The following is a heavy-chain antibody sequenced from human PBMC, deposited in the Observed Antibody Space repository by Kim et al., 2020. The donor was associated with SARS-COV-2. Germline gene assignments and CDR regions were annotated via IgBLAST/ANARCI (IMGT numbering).Heavy chain of an antibody. Sequence: GGSLRLSCAASGFIFRNYGMHWVRQAPGNGLEWVAVIWYDGSNKYYADSVKGRFTISRDNSKNTLYLQMNSLRAEDTAVYYCAKAPADGDYYYWGQGTLVTVSS. CDR2: IWYDGSNK. D-gene: IGHD4-17*01. CDR1: GFIFRNYG. CDR3: AKAPADGDYYY. J-gene: IGHJ4*02. V-gene: IGHV3-33*06.